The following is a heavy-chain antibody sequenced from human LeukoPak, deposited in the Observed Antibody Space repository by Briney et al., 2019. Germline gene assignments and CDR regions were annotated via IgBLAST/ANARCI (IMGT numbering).Heavy chain of an antibody. Sequence: PSEALSLTCTVSGGSISSGGYYWSWIRQHPGKGLEWIGYIYYSGSTYYNPSLKSRVTISVDTSKNQFSLKLSSVTAADTAVYYCARYGDDYYYYYGMDVWGKGTTVTVSS. J-gene: IGHJ6*04. CDR1: GGSISSGGYY. D-gene: IGHD4-17*01. CDR3: ARYGDDYYYYYGMDV. V-gene: IGHV4-31*03. CDR2: IYYSGST.